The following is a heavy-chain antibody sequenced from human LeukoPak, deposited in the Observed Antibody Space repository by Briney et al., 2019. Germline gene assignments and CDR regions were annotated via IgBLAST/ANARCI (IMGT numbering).Heavy chain of an antibody. CDR2: ISWNSGSI. J-gene: IGHJ4*02. V-gene: IGHV3-9*01. CDR3: AKDSKTYYYGSGSSYYFDY. Sequence: PGGSLRLSCAASGFTFDDYAMHWVRQAPGKGLEWVSGISWNSGSIGYADSVKGRFTISRDNAKNSLYLQMSSLRAEDTALYYCAKDSKTYYYGSGSSYYFDYWGQGTLVTVSS. D-gene: IGHD3-10*01. CDR1: GFTFDDYA.